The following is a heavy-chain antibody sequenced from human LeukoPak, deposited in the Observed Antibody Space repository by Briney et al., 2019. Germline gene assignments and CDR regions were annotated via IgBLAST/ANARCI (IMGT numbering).Heavy chain of an antibody. CDR1: GFTFSSYA. CDR3: ARAIAARARGAFDY. CDR2: ISGSGGST. Sequence: PGGSLRLSCAASGFTFSSYAMSRVRQAPGKGLEWVSAISGSGGSTYYADSVKGRFTISRDNSKNTLYLQMNSLRAEDTAVYYCARAIAARARGAFDYWGQGTLVTVSS. D-gene: IGHD6-6*01. V-gene: IGHV3-23*01. J-gene: IGHJ4*02.